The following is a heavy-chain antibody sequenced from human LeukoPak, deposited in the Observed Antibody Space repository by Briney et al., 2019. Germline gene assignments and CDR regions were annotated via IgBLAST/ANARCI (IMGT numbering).Heavy chain of an antibody. CDR2: ISSSSSTI. CDR1: GFTFSSYS. CDR3: ARDGRGYSYGYRAFDI. D-gene: IGHD5-18*01. J-gene: IGHJ3*02. V-gene: IGHV3-48*01. Sequence: GGSLRLSCAASGFTFSSYSMNWVRQAPGEGLEWVSYISSSSSTIYYADSVKGRFTISRDNAKNSLYLQMNSLRAEDTAVYYCARDGRGYSYGYRAFDIWGQGTMVTVSS.